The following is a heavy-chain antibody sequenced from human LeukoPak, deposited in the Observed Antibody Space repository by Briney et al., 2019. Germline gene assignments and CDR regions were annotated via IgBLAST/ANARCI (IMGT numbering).Heavy chain of an antibody. Sequence: PGGSLRLSCAASGFTFSSYAMHWVRQAPGKGLEWVAIISYDGSNKYYADSAKGRFTISRDNSKNTLYLQMNSLRAEDTAVYYCAREGIQLWFGGVGDWFDPWGQGTLVTVSS. CDR1: GFTFSSYA. J-gene: IGHJ5*02. V-gene: IGHV3-30-3*01. CDR2: ISYDGSNK. CDR3: AREGIQLWFGGVGDWFDP. D-gene: IGHD5-18*01.